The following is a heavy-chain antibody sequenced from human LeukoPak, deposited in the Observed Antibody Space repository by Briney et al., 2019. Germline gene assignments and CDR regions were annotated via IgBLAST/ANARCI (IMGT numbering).Heavy chain of an antibody. J-gene: IGHJ4*02. CDR3: ARDRGGSYSAIDY. CDR2: ISSPSFPI. V-gene: IGHV3-48*04. D-gene: IGHD2-15*01. CDR1: GFTFSSYS. Sequence: GGSLRLSCAASGFTFSSYSLNWVRQAQGNGREWVSFISSPSFPIYCADSVKGRFTISRDNAEKSLYLQMNSLRAEDTAVYYCARDRGGSYSAIDYWGQGTLVTVSS.